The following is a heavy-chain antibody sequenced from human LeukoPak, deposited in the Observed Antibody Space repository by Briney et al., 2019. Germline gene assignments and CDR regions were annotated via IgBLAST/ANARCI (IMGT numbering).Heavy chain of an antibody. CDR1: GGSISSGDYY. J-gene: IGHJ4*02. V-gene: IGHV4-30-4*01. CDR2: IYYSGST. CDR3: ARVGGYDFWSGYHTDSGGYYFDY. Sequence: SETLSLTCTVSGGSISSGDYYWSWIRQPPGKGLEWIGYIYYSGSTYYNPSLKSRVTISVDTSKNQFSLKLSSVTAADTAVYYCARVGGYDFWSGYHTDSGGYYFDYWGQGTLVTVSS. D-gene: IGHD3-3*01.